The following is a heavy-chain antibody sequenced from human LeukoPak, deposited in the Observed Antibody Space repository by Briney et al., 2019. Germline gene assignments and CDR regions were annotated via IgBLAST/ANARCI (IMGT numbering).Heavy chain of an antibody. CDR3: AKLLRAGRLLTISLDS. Sequence: PGGSLRLSCAASGFTFSSYAMSWVRQAPGKGLEWVSAISGSGGTTHYADSAKGRFTISRDNSKNTLYLQLNSLRAEDTAVYYCAKLLRAGRLLTISLDSWGQGTLVTVSS. CDR1: GFTFSSYA. D-gene: IGHD3-10*01. CDR2: ISGSGGTT. V-gene: IGHV3-23*01. J-gene: IGHJ4*02.